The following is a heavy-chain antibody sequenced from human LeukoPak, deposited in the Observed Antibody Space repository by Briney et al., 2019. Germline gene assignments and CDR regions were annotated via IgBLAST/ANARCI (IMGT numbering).Heavy chain of an antibody. CDR1: GFTFSSYG. V-gene: IGHV3-30*03. Sequence: PGGSLRLSCAASGFTFSSYGMHWVRQAPGKGLEWVAVILYDANNKYYADSVKGRFTISRDNPKNTLYLQLNSLRVEDTAVYYCATEIIRAGDTARDYWGQGTLVTVSS. CDR3: ATEIIRAGDTARDY. J-gene: IGHJ4*02. CDR2: ILYDANNK. D-gene: IGHD5-18*01.